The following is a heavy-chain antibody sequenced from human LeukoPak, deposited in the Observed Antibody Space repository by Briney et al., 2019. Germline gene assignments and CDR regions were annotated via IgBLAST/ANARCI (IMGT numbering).Heavy chain of an antibody. CDR1: GGSLSSGGYY. CDR3: ARSYYDFWSGYYSYYFDY. Sequence: SQTLSLTCTVSGGSLSSGGYYWSWIRQHPGKGLEWIGYIYYSGNTYYNPSLKSRVTISVDTSKNQFSLKLSSVTAADTAVYYGARSYYDFWSGYYSYYFDYWGQGTLVTVSS. V-gene: IGHV4-31*03. J-gene: IGHJ4*02. D-gene: IGHD3-3*01. CDR2: IYYSGNT.